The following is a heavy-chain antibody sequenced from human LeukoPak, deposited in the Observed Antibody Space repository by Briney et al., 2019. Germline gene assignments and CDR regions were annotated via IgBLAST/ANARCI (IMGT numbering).Heavy chain of an antibody. J-gene: IGHJ3*02. CDR1: GGSISSGGYY. CDR2: IYYSGST. V-gene: IGHV4-30-4*01. Sequence: PSETLSLTCTVSGGSISSGGYYWSWIRQPPGKGLEWIGYIYYSGSTYYNPSLKSRVTISVDTSKNQFSLKLSSVTAADTAVYYCAREGDPGAFDIWGQGTMVTVSS. CDR3: AREGDPGAFDI.